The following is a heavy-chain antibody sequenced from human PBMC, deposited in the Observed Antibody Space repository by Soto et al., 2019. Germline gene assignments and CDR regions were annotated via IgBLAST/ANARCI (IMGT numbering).Heavy chain of an antibody. CDR1: GGSISSYY. J-gene: IGHJ4*02. D-gene: IGHD6-19*01. CDR3: ARAEGHSYGDIAVAGKVDY. CDR2: IYYSGST. V-gene: IGHV4-59*01. Sequence: PSETLSLTCTVSGGSISSYYWSWIRQPPGKGLEWIGYIYYSGSTNYNPSLKSRVTISVDTSKNQFSLKLSSVTAADTAVYYCARAEGHSYGDIAVAGKVDYWGQGTLVTFSS.